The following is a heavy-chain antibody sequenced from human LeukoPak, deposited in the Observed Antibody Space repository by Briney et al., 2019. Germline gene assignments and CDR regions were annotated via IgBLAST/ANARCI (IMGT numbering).Heavy chain of an antibody. CDR2: IYPDDSDT. CDR3: ARHIGLTTRYLDY. CDR1: GYKFTNYW. V-gene: IGHV5-51*01. Sequence: GESLKISCNGSGYKFTNYWIAWVRRMPGKGLEWMGMIYPDDSDTRYNPSFQGHVTISADKSITTAYLQWSSLKASDTAMYYCARHIGLTTRYLDYWGQGTLVTVSS. J-gene: IGHJ4*02. D-gene: IGHD4/OR15-4a*01.